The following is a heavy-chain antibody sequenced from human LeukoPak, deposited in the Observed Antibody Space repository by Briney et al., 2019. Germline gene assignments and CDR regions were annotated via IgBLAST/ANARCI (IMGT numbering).Heavy chain of an antibody. V-gene: IGHV3-23*01. CDR2: ISGSGGST. D-gene: IGHD6-13*01. CDR3: AKDRDRIAAASGMDV. CDR1: GFTFSSYA. J-gene: IGHJ6*02. Sequence: PGGSLRLSCAASGFTFSSYAMSWVRQAPGKGLEWVSAISGSGGSTYYADSVKGRFTISRDNSKNTLYLQMNSLRAEDTAVCYCAKDRDRIAAASGMDVWGQGTTVTVSS.